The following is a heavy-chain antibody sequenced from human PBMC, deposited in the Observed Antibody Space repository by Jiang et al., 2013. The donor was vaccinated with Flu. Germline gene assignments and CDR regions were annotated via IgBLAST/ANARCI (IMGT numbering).Heavy chain of an antibody. D-gene: IGHD3-10*01. CDR3: ARGLVRSAVHQYYGMDV. J-gene: IGHJ6*02. CDR2: ITGGNDNT. V-gene: IGHV1-3*01. CDR1: GYSFTTYA. Sequence: YGAEVKKPGASVKVSCKAYGYSFTTYAIHWVRQAPGQRPEWMGWITGGNDNTKYSERFQGRVTITRDTSASTTAMELNSLTSEDTAVYYCARGLVRSAVHQYYGMDVWGQGTTVIVAS.